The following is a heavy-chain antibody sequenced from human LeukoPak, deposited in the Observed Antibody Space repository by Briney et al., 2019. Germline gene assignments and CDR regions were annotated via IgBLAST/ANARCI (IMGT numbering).Heavy chain of an antibody. Sequence: PSETLSLTCTVSGGSISSGDYYWSWIRQPPGKGLEWIGYIYYSGSTYYNPSLKSRVTISVDTSKNQFSLELSSVTAADTAVYYCASSGYSPSGAFDIWGQGTMVTVSS. CDR2: IYYSGST. CDR1: GGSISSGDYY. D-gene: IGHD3-22*01. V-gene: IGHV4-30-4*01. CDR3: ASSGYSPSGAFDI. J-gene: IGHJ3*02.